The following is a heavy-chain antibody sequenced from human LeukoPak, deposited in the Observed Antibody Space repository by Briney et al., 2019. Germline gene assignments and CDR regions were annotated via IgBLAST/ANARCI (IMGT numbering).Heavy chain of an antibody. CDR1: GFTVSSNY. Sequence: GGSLRLSCAASGFTVSSNYMSWVRQAPGKGLEWGSVIYSGCSTYYADSVKGRFTISRDNSKNTLYLQMNSLRAEDTAVYYCARVNSARGALDYWGQGTLVTVSS. V-gene: IGHV3-53*01. CDR3: ARVNSARGALDY. CDR2: IYSGCST. D-gene: IGHD3-10*01. J-gene: IGHJ4*02.